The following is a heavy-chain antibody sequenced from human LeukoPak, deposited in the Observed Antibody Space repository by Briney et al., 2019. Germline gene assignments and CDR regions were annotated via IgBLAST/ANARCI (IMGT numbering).Heavy chain of an antibody. CDR2: IKSKTDGGTT. Sequence: GGSPRLSCAASGFTFSNAWMSWGRQAPGEGVEWVGRIKSKTDGGTTDYAAPVKGRFTISRDDSKNALYLQMNSLKTEDTAVYYCTTDRLIVVVPAALYGMDVWGKGTTVTVSS. V-gene: IGHV3-15*01. J-gene: IGHJ6*04. CDR1: GFTFSNAW. D-gene: IGHD2-2*01. CDR3: TTDRLIVVVPAALYGMDV.